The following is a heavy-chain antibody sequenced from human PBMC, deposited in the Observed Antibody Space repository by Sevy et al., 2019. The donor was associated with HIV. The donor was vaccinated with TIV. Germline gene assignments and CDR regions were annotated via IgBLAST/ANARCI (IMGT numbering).Heavy chain of an antibody. Sequence: ASVKVSCKASGYTFTSYGISWVRQAPGQGLEWMGWISAYNGNTNYAQKLQGRDTMTTDTSTSTAYNVLRSLRSDDTAVYDWARDNRYYYDSSGTSLSDYYYYMDVWGKGTTVTVSS. J-gene: IGHJ6*03. CDR2: ISAYNGNT. V-gene: IGHV1-18*01. CDR3: ARDNRYYYDSSGTSLSDYYYYMDV. D-gene: IGHD3-22*01. CDR1: GYTFTSYG.